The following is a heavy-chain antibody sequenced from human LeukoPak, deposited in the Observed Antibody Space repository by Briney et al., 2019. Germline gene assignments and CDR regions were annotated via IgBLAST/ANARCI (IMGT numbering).Heavy chain of an antibody. CDR3: ARGPEGITMVRGVLDY. D-gene: IGHD3-10*01. J-gene: IGHJ4*02. Sequence: SVKVSCKASGCTFSSYAISWVRQAPGQGLEWMGGIIPIFGTANYAQKFQGRVTITADKSTSTAYMELSSLRSEDTAVYYCARGPEGITMVRGVLDYWGQGTLVTVSS. V-gene: IGHV1-69*06. CDR2: IIPIFGTA. CDR1: GCTFSSYA.